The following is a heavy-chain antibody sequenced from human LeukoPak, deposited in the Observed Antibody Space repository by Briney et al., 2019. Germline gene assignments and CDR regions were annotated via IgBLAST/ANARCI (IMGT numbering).Heavy chain of an antibody. D-gene: IGHD3-10*01. V-gene: IGHV1-2*06. CDR3: ARYINSGSYYDY. CDR2: INPNSGGT. CDR1: GYTFTGNY. Sequence: ASVKVSCKASGYTFTGNYMQWVRQAPGQGLEWMGRINPNSGGTSYAQKFQGRVTMTTDTSISTAYMELSSLRSDYTAVYHCARYINSGSYYDYWGQGTLVTVSS. J-gene: IGHJ4*02.